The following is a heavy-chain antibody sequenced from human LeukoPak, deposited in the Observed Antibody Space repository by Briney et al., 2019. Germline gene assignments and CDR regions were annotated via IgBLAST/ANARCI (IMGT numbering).Heavy chain of an antibody. D-gene: IGHD3-22*01. V-gene: IGHV3-74*01. CDR3: ARGTLGYHYDTSGYHDY. CDR2: INSDGTIT. CDR1: GFTFSNYW. J-gene: IGHJ4*02. Sequence: PGGSLRLSCADSGFTFSNYWMHWVRQAPGKGLVWVSRINSDGTITSYAESVKGRFTISRDNAKNTLYLQMNSLRAEDTAVYYCARGTLGYHYDTSGYHDYWGQGTLVAASS.